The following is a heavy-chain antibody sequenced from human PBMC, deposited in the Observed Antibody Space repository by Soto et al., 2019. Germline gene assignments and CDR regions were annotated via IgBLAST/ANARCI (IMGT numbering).Heavy chain of an antibody. V-gene: IGHV3-15*07. J-gene: IGHJ4*02. Sequence: PGGSLRLSCAASGFTFSNAWMNWVRQAPGKGLEWVGRIKSKTDGGTTDYAAPVKGRFTISRDDSKNTLYLQMNSLKTEDTAVYYCTTDPSVVVVAAAPKYFDYWGQGTLVTVSS. D-gene: IGHD2-15*01. CDR1: GFTFSNAW. CDR2: IKSKTDGGTT. CDR3: TTDPSVVVVAAAPKYFDY.